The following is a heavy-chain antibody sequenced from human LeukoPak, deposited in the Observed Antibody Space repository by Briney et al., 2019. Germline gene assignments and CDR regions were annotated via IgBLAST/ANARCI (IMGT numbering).Heavy chain of an antibody. J-gene: IGHJ5*02. CDR2: IIPIFGTA. Sequence: ASVKVSCKASGGTFSSYAISWVRQAPGQGLEWMGGIIPIFGTANYAQKFQGRVTITADESTSTAYMELSRLRSDDTAVYYCAVAAAGTSWFDPWGQGTLVTVSS. V-gene: IGHV1-69*13. CDR3: AVAAAGTSWFDP. CDR1: GGTFSSYA. D-gene: IGHD6-13*01.